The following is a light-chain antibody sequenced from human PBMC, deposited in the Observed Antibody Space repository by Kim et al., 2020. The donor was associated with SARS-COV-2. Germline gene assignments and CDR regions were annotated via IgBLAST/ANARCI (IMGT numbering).Light chain of an antibody. J-gene: IGKJ4*01. CDR2: DAS. CDR1: QDISVS. CDR3: QQFSNYPLT. Sequence: GDRFTIPCRASQDISVSLVWYQQKLGKAPKVLMYDASRLESGVPARFSGRGSGTEFTLTISSLQPEDFATYYCQQFSNYPLTFGGGTKVEIK. V-gene: IGKV1D-13*01.